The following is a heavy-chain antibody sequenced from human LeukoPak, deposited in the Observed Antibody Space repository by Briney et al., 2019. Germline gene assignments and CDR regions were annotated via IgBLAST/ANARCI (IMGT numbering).Heavy chain of an antibody. CDR1: GFTFSNYA. CDR3: AKGTYYDFWSGYPRLDS. CDR2: IGGSGDTT. J-gene: IGHJ4*02. D-gene: IGHD3-3*01. Sequence: GGSLRLSCAASGFTFSNYAMSWVRQAPGKGLEWVSSIGGSGDTTSYADSLKGRFTISRDNSKNTLYLQMNTLRAEDTAVYYCAKGTYYDFWSGYPRLDSWGQGTLVTVSS. V-gene: IGHV3-23*01.